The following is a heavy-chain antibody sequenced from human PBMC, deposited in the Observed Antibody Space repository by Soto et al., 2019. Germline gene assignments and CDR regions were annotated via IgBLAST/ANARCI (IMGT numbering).Heavy chain of an antibody. CDR1: GFTFSSYA. J-gene: IGHJ5*02. V-gene: IGHV3-23*01. Sequence: GGSLRLSCAASGFTFSSYAMSWVRQAPGKGLEWVSAISGSGGSTYYADSVKGRFTISRDNAKNSLYLQMNSLRAEDTALYYCARDYGKLNPWGQGTLVTVSS. CDR3: ARDYGKLNP. D-gene: IGHD2-15*01. CDR2: ISGSGGST.